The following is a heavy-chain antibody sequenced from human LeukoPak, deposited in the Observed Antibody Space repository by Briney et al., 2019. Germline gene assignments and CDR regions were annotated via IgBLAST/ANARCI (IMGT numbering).Heavy chain of an antibody. CDR2: IYTSGST. V-gene: IGHV4-61*02. J-gene: IGHJ4*02. CDR1: GGSISSGSYY. Sequence: SHTLSLTCTVSGGSISSGSYYWSCIRQPAGKGLEWIGRIYTSGSTNYNPSLKSRVTISVDTSKNQFSLKLSSVTAADTAVYYCARDSRSSGWYKLDYWGQGTLVTVSS. D-gene: IGHD6-19*01. CDR3: ARDSRSSGWYKLDY.